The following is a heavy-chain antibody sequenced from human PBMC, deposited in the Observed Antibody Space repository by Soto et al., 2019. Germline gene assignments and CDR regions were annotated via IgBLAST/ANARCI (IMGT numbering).Heavy chain of an antibody. CDR1: GGSISRYY. J-gene: IGHJ6*02. CDR3: ARDLWGYCGTDCYPLDV. Sequence: QVQLQESGPGLVKPSETLSLTCTVSGGSISRYYWSWIRQPPGKGLEWIGYMYNTGSTVYNPPFRSRVTISVDTSQNQFSRKLNSVPAADTAVYYCARDLWGYCGTDCYPLDVWGQGTTVTVSS. D-gene: IGHD2-21*02. CDR2: MYNTGST. V-gene: IGHV4-59*01.